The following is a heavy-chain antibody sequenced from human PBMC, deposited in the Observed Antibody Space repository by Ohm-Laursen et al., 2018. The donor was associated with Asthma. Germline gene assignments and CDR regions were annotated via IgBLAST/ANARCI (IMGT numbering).Heavy chain of an antibody. J-gene: IGHJ6*02. CDR3: ARSFGGLDV. Sequence: SLRLSCAASGFTFSIYNMNWVRQASGKGLEWVSFISSDSSAIYFADSVKGRVTISRDNAKNSLYLQMSSLRAEDTAIYYCARSFGGLDVWGHGTTVTVSS. CDR1: GFTFSIYN. CDR2: ISSDSSAI. V-gene: IGHV3-48*01. D-gene: IGHD3-16*01.